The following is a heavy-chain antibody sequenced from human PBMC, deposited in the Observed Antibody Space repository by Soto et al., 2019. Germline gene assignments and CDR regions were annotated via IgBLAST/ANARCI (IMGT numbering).Heavy chain of an antibody. D-gene: IGHD2-2*01. Sequence: GESLKISCAASGFTFSGSAMHWVRQASGKGLEWVGRIRSKANSYATAYAASVKGRFTISRDDSKNTAYLQMNSLKTEDTAVYYCTGAIVPAAIYYYYYMDVWGKGTTVTVSS. V-gene: IGHV3-73*01. CDR1: GFTFSGSA. CDR2: IRSKANSYAT. CDR3: TGAIVPAAIYYYYYMDV. J-gene: IGHJ6*03.